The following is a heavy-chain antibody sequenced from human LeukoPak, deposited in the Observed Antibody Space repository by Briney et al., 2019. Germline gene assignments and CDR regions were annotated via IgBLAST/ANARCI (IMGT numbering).Heavy chain of an antibody. Sequence: SGTLSLTCAVSGGSISSGSYYWGWIRQPPGKGLEWIGSIYYTGSTYYNPSLKSRVTISVDTSKNQFSLNLSSVTAADTAVYYCARLDWSNWCFDLWGRGILVIVSS. V-gene: IGHV4-39*01. CDR1: GGSISSGSYY. CDR2: IYYTGST. J-gene: IGHJ2*01. D-gene: IGHD3/OR15-3a*01. CDR3: ARLDWSNWCFDL.